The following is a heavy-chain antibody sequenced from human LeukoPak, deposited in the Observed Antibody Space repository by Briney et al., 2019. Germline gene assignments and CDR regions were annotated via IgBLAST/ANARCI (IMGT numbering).Heavy chain of an antibody. Sequence: SETLSLTCTVSGGSISSYYWSWIRQPPGKGLEWIGYIYYSGSTNYNPSLKSRVTISVDTSKNQFSLKLSSVTAADTAVYYCARGTQYDSSGYYQIDAFDIWGQGTMVTVSS. CDR2: IYYSGST. CDR1: GGSISSYY. CDR3: ARGTQYDSSGYYQIDAFDI. J-gene: IGHJ3*02. D-gene: IGHD3-22*01. V-gene: IGHV4-59*01.